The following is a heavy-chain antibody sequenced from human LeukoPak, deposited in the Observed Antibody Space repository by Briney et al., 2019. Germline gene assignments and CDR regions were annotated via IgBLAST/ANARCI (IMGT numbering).Heavy chain of an antibody. D-gene: IGHD3-22*01. Sequence: SETLSLTCTVSGGSISSSSYYWGWIRQPPGKGLEWIGSIYYSGSTYYNPSLKSRVTISVDTSKNQYSLKLSSVTAADTAVYYCANAYDCSGYYFDYWGQGTLVTVSS. V-gene: IGHV4-39*01. CDR1: GGSISSSSYY. CDR2: IYYSGST. CDR3: ANAYDCSGYYFDY. J-gene: IGHJ4*02.